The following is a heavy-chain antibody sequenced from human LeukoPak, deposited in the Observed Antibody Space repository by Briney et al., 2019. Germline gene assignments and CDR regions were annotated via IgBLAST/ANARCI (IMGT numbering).Heavy chain of an antibody. Sequence: GGSLRLSCSASGFTFSDYDMNWVRQAPGKGLEWVSSISYLSSHVYYGDSVKGRFSISRDNAKNSLYLQMNSLGAEDTAIYYCGRAFPPLRKSSAGDLWGQGILVTVSS. CDR1: GFTFSDYD. J-gene: IGHJ4*02. D-gene: IGHD3-16*01. CDR3: GRAFPPLRKSSAGDL. CDR2: ISYLSSHV. V-gene: IGHV3-21*01.